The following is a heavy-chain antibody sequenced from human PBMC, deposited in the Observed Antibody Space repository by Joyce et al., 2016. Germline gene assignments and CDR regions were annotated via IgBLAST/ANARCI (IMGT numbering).Heavy chain of an antibody. J-gene: IGHJ4*02. Sequence: QVQLQQSGAEVKKPGASVKVSCKVSGSTLSEVSMHWVRQAPGQGLEWMGTSDPEEGDTFYAQKFQDRVTMTEDTSTDTAFMELSSLNAEDTAAYYCTTGTGLGGLQYWGQGTLVTVSS. CDR3: TTGTGLGGLQY. D-gene: IGHD3-16*01. V-gene: IGHV1-24*01. CDR1: GSTLSEVS. CDR2: SDPEEGDT.